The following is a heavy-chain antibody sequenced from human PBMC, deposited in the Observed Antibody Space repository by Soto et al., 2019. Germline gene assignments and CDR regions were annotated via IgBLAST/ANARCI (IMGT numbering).Heavy chain of an antibody. CDR3: ASEEIVGATYGNYYYGMDV. Sequence: SVKVSCKASGGTFSSYAISWVRQAPGQGLEWMGGIIPIFGTANYTQKFQGRVTITADESTSTAYMELSSLRSEDTAVYYCASEEIVGATYGNYYYGMDVWGQGTTVTVSS. J-gene: IGHJ6*02. CDR1: GGTFSSYA. CDR2: IIPIFGTA. D-gene: IGHD1-26*01. V-gene: IGHV1-69*13.